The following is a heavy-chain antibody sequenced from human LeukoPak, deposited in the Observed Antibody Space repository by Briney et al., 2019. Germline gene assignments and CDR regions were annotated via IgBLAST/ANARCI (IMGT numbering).Heavy chain of an antibody. D-gene: IGHD1-1*01. CDR2: IYYRGST. CDR3: ARRTTGTRPFDY. V-gene: IGHV4-59*08. J-gene: IGHJ4*02. CDR1: GGFISSYY. Sequence: SETLSLTCTVSGGFISSYYWSWIRQPPGKGLEWIAYIYYRGSTNYNPSLKSRVTISVDTSKNQFSLKLSSVTAAATAVYYCARRTTGTRPFDYWGQGTLVTVSS.